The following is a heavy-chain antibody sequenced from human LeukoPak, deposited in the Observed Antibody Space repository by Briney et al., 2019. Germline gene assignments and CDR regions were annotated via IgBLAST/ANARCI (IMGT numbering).Heavy chain of an antibody. CDR1: GFTFSSYA. CDR2: ITDSGTGT. CDR3: GRTGYNYGTPLNN. J-gene: IGHJ4*02. Sequence: PGGSLRLSCAASGFTFSSYALSWVRQAPGKGLEWVSGITDSGTGTYYADSVKGRFTISRDNSKNTVYLQMSSLRAEDTAVYYCGRTGYNYGTPLNNWGQGTLVTVSS. V-gene: IGHV3-23*01. D-gene: IGHD5-18*01.